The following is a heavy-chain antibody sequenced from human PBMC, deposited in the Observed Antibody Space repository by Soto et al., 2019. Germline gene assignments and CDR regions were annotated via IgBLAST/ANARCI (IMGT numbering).Heavy chain of an antibody. J-gene: IGHJ6*02. D-gene: IGHD2-15*01. CDR1: GGSIRSTNW. V-gene: IGHV4-4*02. Sequence: PSETLSLTCVVSGGSIRSTNWWAWVRQTPGKGLAWIGEVYHNGTSNYNPSLKGRANISVDRSKDQVSLRLNSVIDADTAVYYCTRNLDRYCSVTSCHAMDVWGQGTPVTVSS. CDR2: VYHNGTS. CDR3: TRNLDRYCSVTSCHAMDV.